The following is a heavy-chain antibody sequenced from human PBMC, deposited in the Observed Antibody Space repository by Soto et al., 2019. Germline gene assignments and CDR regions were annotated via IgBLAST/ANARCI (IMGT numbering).Heavy chain of an antibody. V-gene: IGHV4-59*12. D-gene: IGHD4-17*01. CDR2: IYYSGST. Sequence: SETLSLTCTVSGGSISSYYWSWIRQPPGKGLEWIGYIYYSGSTNYNPSLKSRVTISVDTSKNQFSLKLSSVTAADTAVYFCARVYGDYGEYYFDYWGQGTLVTVSS. CDR1: GGSISSYY. J-gene: IGHJ4*02. CDR3: ARVYGDYGEYYFDY.